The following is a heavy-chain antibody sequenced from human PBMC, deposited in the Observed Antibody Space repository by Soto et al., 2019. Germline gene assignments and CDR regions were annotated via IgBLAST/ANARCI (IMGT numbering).Heavy chain of an antibody. CDR1: GGSFSGYY. J-gene: IGHJ4*02. Sequence: SETLSLTCAFYGGSFSGYYWIWIRQPPGKGLEWIGEINHSGSTNYNPSLKSRVTISVDTSKNQFSLKLSSVTAADTAVYYCARGVGTHFDYWGQGTLVTVSS. CDR3: ARGVGTHFDY. D-gene: IGHD2-21*02. CDR2: INHSGST. V-gene: IGHV4-34*01.